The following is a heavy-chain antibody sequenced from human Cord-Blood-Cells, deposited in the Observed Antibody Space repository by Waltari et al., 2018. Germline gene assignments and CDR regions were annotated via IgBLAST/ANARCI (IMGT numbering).Heavy chain of an antibody. CDR1: GGTFSSYA. Sequence: QVQLVQSGAEVKTPGSSVKVSCNASGGTFSSYAISWVRQAPEQGLDWMGGIIPIFGTANYAQKFQGRVTITADESTSTAYMELSSLRSEDTAVYYCARNRGGLLFFDYWGQGTLVTVSS. CDR2: IIPIFGTA. D-gene: IGHD2-2*01. CDR3: ARNRGGLLFFDY. J-gene: IGHJ4*02. V-gene: IGHV1-69*01.